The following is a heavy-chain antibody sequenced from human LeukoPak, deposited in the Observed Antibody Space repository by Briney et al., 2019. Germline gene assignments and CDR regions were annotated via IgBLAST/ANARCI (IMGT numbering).Heavy chain of an antibody. CDR3: ARPHYGSGSLDYYYGMDV. CDR1: GGSFSGYY. V-gene: IGHV4-34*01. J-gene: IGHJ6*02. Sequence: SETLSLTCAVYGGSFSGYYWSWIRQPPGKGLEWIGSIYYSGSTYYNPSLKSRVTISVDTSKNQFSLKLSSVTAADTAVYYCARPHYGSGSLDYYYGMDVWGQGTTVTVSS. CDR2: IYYSGST. D-gene: IGHD3-10*01.